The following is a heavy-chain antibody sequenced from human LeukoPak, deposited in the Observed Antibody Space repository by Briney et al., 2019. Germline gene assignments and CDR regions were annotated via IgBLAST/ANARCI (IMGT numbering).Heavy chain of an antibody. V-gene: IGHV1-69*13. CDR1: GYTFTSYA. Sequence: SVKVSCKASGYTFTSYAMNWVRQAPGQGLEWMGGIIPIFGTANYAQKFQGRVTITADESTSTAYMELSSLRSEDTAVYYCARDSAAGNNWFDPWGQGTLVTVSS. CDR3: ARDSAAGNNWFDP. J-gene: IGHJ5*02. CDR2: IIPIFGTA. D-gene: IGHD6-13*01.